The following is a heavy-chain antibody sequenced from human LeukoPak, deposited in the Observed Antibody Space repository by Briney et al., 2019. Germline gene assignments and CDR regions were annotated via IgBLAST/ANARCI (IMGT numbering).Heavy chain of an antibody. D-gene: IGHD6-6*01. V-gene: IGHV4-34*01. Sequence: SETLSLTSAVYGGSFSGYYWSWIRQPPGKGLEWIGEINHSGSTNYNPSLKSRVTISVDTSKNQFSLKLSSVTAADTAVYYCARGRYSSSSYYYYYMDVWGKGTTVTVSS. CDR3: ARGRYSSSSYYYYYMDV. CDR2: INHSGST. CDR1: GGSFSGYY. J-gene: IGHJ6*03.